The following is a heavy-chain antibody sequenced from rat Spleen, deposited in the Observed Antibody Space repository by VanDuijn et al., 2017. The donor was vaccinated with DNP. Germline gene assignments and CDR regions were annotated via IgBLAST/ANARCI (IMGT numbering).Heavy chain of an antibody. CDR2: VWHDGDT. CDR3: ASPGNNNY. CDR1: GFSLTSYS. V-gene: IGHV2-1*01. J-gene: IGHJ2*01. D-gene: IGHD1-10*01. Sequence: QVQLKESGPGLVQPSETLSLTCTVSGFSLTSYSVSWIRQPSGQGPEWMGRVWHDGDTACNSALNSRLTFSRDPSKGQVFLTMNSVQTEDTAMYFCASPGNNNYWGQGVMVTVSS.